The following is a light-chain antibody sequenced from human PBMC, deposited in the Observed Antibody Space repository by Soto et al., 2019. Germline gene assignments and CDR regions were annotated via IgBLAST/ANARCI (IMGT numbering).Light chain of an antibody. CDR2: AAS. J-gene: IGKJ1*01. CDR1: QSISNY. Sequence: DIQMTQSPSSLSASVGDRVTITCRASQSISNYLNWYQQKPGKAPKLLIYAASSMQSGVLSRFSGSGSETDFTLTISSLQPDDSATYYCQQSFSPLSTFGQGTKVEV. CDR3: QQSFSPLST. V-gene: IGKV1-39*01.